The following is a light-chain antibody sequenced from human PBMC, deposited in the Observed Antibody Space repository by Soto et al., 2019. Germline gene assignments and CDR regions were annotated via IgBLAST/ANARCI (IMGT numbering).Light chain of an antibody. CDR1: QSLSNR. Sequence: DIQMTQSPSTLSASVGDRVTITCRASQSLSNRLAWYQQKPGKAPKVLIYDASSLESGVPSRFSGSGSGTEFILTISSLQPDDCASYCCPHYNIYSEAFGKGTKVELK. J-gene: IGKJ1*01. CDR3: PHYNIYSEA. CDR2: DAS. V-gene: IGKV1-5*01.